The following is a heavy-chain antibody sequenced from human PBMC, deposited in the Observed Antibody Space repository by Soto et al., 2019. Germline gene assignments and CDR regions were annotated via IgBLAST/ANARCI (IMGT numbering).Heavy chain of an antibody. CDR1: GYTLTELS. CDR2: FDPEDGET. D-gene: IGHD3-9*01. J-gene: IGHJ6*03. Sequence: ASVKVSCKVSGYTLTELSMHWVRQAPGKGLEWMGGFDPEDGETIYAQKFQGRVTMTEDTSTDTAYMELSSLRSEDTAVYYCATGPLYYDIVTGYYFGDYYYMDVWGKGTTVTVSS. CDR3: ATGPLYYDIVTGYYFGDYYYMDV. V-gene: IGHV1-24*01.